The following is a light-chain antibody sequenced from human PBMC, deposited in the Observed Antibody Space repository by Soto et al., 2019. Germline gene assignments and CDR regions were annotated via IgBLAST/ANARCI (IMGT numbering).Light chain of an antibody. Sequence: IQMTQSQSSLSASVGDRVTITYRASQSISSYLNWYQQKPGKAPKLLIYAASSLQSGVPSRFSGSGSGTDFTLTISSLQPEDFATYDGLQEYNYPRTFGQGTKVDIK. CDR1: QSISSY. J-gene: IGKJ1*01. V-gene: IGKV1-6*01. CDR2: AAS. CDR3: LQEYNYPRT.